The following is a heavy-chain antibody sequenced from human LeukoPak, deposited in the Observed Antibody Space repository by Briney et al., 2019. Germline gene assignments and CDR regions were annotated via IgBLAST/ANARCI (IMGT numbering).Heavy chain of an antibody. CDR3: ARDKTLYYYDSTGVWYFDL. Sequence: SETLSLTCTVSGGSISSYYWSLIRQPPGKGLEWIGYIYYSGSTNYNPSLKSRVTISVDTSKNQFSLKLSSVTAADTAVYYCARDKTLYYYDSTGVWYFDLWGRGTLVTVSS. J-gene: IGHJ2*01. D-gene: IGHD3-22*01. CDR1: GGSISSYY. V-gene: IGHV4-59*01. CDR2: IYYSGST.